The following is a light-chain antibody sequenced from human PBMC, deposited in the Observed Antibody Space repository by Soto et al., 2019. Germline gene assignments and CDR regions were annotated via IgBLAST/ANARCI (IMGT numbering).Light chain of an antibody. CDR3: AAWDDSLTGVI. J-gene: IGLJ2*01. CDR2: TNN. Sequence: QSVLTQPPSASGTPGQRVTISCSGSSSNIGSNTVNWYQQLPGTAPKVLIYTNNQRPSGVPDRFSVSKSGTSASLAISGLQSEDETDYYCAAWDDSLTGVIFGGGTKLTVL. CDR1: SSNIGSNT. V-gene: IGLV1-44*01.